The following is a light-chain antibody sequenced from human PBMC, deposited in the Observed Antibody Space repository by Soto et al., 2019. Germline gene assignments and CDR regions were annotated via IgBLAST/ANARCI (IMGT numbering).Light chain of an antibody. V-gene: IGLV4-60*03. J-gene: IGLJ3*02. CDR2: LEGTGTY. Sequence: QSVLTQSSSASASLGSSVRLTCTLSSGHSRYIIAWHRQQPGDAPRYLMKLEGTGTYNKGSGVPDRFSGSSSGADRYLTISNVQSEDEADYYCETWDSDTRVFGGGTKLTVL. CDR1: SGHSRYI. CDR3: ETWDSDTRV.